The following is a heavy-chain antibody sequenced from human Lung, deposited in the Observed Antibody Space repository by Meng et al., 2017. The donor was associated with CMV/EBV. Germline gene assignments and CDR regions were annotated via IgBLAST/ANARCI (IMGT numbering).Heavy chain of an antibody. CDR3: ARDDNWGPDY. J-gene: IGHJ4*02. D-gene: IGHD7-27*01. CDR1: GYTFTGHY. CDR2: IHPNTGGT. V-gene: IGHV1-2*02. Sequence: ASVKVSCKASGYTFTGHYMHWVRQAPGQGLEWMGWIHPNTGGTNYAQNFQGRVTLTRDTSIRTVYMELSSLRSDDTAMYYCARDDNWGPDYWGQGKLVNGAS.